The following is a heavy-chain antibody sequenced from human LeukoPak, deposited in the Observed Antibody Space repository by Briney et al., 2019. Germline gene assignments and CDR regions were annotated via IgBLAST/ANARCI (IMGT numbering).Heavy chain of an antibody. CDR1: GFTDSSNY. V-gene: IGHV3-53*01. CDR3: ARGGASYSRIC. Sequence: GGSLTQSCVGTGFTDSSNYMSWVRPAPGKGLEWVSVIYSGGRTYYADSVKGRFTISRDNSKNTLYRQMNSLRAEDTAVYYCARGGASYSRICWGQGTLVTVSS. J-gene: IGHJ4*02. D-gene: IGHD2-21*01. CDR2: IYSGGRT.